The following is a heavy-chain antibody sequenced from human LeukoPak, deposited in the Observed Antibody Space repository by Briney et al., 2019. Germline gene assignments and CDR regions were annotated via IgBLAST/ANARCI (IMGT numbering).Heavy chain of an antibody. D-gene: IGHD3-22*01. V-gene: IGHV4-59*08. CDR3: ARLYYDSSALDQ. Sequence: SETLSLTCTVSGGSISGSYWSWIRQPPGKGLEWLGYIYYSGSTKYNPSLKSRVTISVDTSKNQFSLKLTSVTAADTAVYYCARLYYDSSALDQWGQGTLVTVSS. J-gene: IGHJ4*02. CDR2: IYYSGST. CDR1: GGSISGSY.